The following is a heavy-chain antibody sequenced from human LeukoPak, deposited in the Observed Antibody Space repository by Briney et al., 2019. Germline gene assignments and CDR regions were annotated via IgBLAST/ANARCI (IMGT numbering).Heavy chain of an antibody. CDR3: AKDPYCTNGVCYGYAFDI. V-gene: IGHV3-23*01. D-gene: IGHD2-8*01. CDR2: ISGSGGST. Sequence: GRSLRLSCAASGFTFSSYGMHWVRQAPGKGLEWVSGISGSGGSTYYADSVKGRFTISRDNSKNTLYLQMNSLRAEDTAVYYCAKDPYCTNGVCYGYAFDIWGQGTMVTVSS. J-gene: IGHJ3*02. CDR1: GFTFSSYG.